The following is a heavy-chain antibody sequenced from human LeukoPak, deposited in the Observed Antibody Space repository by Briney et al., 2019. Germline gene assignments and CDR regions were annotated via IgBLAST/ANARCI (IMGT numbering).Heavy chain of an antibody. V-gene: IGHV1-69*13. CDR1: GCTFSSYA. CDR3: ARRLDYYYYMDV. Sequence: SVKVSCKASGCTFSSYAISWVRQAPGQGLEWMGGIIPIFGTANYAQKFQGRVTITADESTSTAYMELSSLRSEDTAVYYCARRLDYYYYMDVWGKGTTVTVSS. CDR2: IIPIFGTA. D-gene: IGHD5/OR15-5a*01. J-gene: IGHJ6*03.